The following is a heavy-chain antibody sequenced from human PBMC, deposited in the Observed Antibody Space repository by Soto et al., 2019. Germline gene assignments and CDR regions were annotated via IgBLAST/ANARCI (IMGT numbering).Heavy chain of an antibody. V-gene: IGHV3-66*01. D-gene: IGHD4-17*01. CDR3: ARNVPVTHLGY. Sequence: EVRLVESGGGLVQPGGSLRLSCAASGVTVGNNYIIWVRQAPGKGLEWVSVTYSGGDTRYADYVKGRFTMYRDSTKNTVYLQMASLRAEDTAVYFCARNVPVTHLGYCGQGSLFTVSS. CDR2: TYSGGDT. J-gene: IGHJ4*02. CDR1: GVTVGNNY.